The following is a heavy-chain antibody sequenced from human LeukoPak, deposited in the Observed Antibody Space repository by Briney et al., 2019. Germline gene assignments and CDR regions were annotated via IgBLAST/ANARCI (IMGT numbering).Heavy chain of an antibody. CDR1: GGSISSGDYY. D-gene: IGHD3-9*01. CDR2: IYYSGST. CDR3: ARVRLNYDILTGYYPGPLDY. V-gene: IGHV4-30-4*01. Sequence: SQTLSLTCTVSGGSISSGDYYWSWIRQPPGKGLEWIGYIYYSGSTYYNPSLKSRVTISVDTSKNQFSLKLSSVTAADTAVYYCARVRLNYDILTGYYPGPLDYWGQGTLVTVSS. J-gene: IGHJ4*02.